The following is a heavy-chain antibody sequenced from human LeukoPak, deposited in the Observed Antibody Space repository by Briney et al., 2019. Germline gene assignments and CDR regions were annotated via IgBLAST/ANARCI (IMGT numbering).Heavy chain of an antibody. CDR2: NYYTGST. V-gene: IGHV4-59*01. D-gene: IGHD1-26*01. CDR1: GGSFSGYY. J-gene: IGHJ4*02. Sequence: PSETLSLTCAVYGGSFSGYYWSWIRQPPGKGLEWIGYNYYTGSTNYNPSLKSRVTISVDTSKNQFSLKLSSVTAADTAVYYCARVGGTRYFDYWGQGTLVTVSS. CDR3: ARVGGTRYFDY.